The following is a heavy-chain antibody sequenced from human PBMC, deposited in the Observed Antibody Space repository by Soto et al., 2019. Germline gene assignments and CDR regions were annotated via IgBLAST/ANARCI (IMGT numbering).Heavy chain of an antibody. CDR3: ARDVGGSVVPHWFDP. CDR2: VDASGNT. D-gene: IGHD3-22*01. V-gene: IGHV4-4*07. J-gene: IGHJ5*02. CDR1: GHSISADY. Sequence: QVQLQESGPGLVKASETLSLSCTVSGHSISADYWSWIRQPAGKRLEWIGRVDASGNTNYNPSPKSRVTMSVDTSKNQFFLKVRSVTAADTAMYFCARDVGGSVVPHWFDPWGQGALVTVSS.